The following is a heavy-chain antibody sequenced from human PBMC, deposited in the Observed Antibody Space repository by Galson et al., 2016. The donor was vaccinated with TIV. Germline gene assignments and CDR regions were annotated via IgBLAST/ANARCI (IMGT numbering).Heavy chain of an antibody. J-gene: IGHJ4*02. CDR3: ARDRDPGEMVHTVYSGGLDY. V-gene: IGHV3-7*01. Sequence: SLRLSCAASGFTFNNYWMTWVRQAPGKGLEWVANIKQDGSEKHYVGSVKGRFTIARDNANNLLYLRMNSLRDEDTAVYYCARDRDPGEMVHTVYSGGLDYWGQGTLVTVSS. CDR2: IKQDGSEK. CDR1: GFTFNNYW. D-gene: IGHD3-10*02.